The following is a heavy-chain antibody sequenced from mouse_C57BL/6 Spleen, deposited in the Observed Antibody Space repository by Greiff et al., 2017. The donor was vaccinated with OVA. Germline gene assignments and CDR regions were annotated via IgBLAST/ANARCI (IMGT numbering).Heavy chain of an antibody. J-gene: IGHJ2*01. CDR1: GFTFSSYG. Sequence: EVKLMESGGDLVKPGGSLKLSCAASGFTFSSYGMSWVRQTPDKRLEWVATISSGGSYTYYPDSVKGRFTISRDNAKNTLYLQMSSLKSEDTAMYYCARHPLSYDYGYFDYWGQGTTLTVSS. D-gene: IGHD2-4*01. CDR3: ARHPLSYDYGYFDY. V-gene: IGHV5-6*01. CDR2: ISSGGSYT.